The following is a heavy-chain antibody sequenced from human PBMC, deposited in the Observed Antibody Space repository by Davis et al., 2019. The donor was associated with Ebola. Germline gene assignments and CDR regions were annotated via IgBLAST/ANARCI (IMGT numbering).Heavy chain of an antibody. CDR1: GFTFSSYW. V-gene: IGHV3-7*03. CDR3: ARGGYDSTGYYYSFDY. J-gene: IGHJ4*01. Sequence: PAGSLTLSCAASGFTFSSYWMSWVRQAPGKGLEWVANIKQDGSEKYYVDSVKGRFTISRDNAKNSLYLQMNGLRTEDTAVYYCARGGYDSTGYYYSFDYWGQGTLVTVSS. CDR2: IKQDGSEK. D-gene: IGHD3-22*01.